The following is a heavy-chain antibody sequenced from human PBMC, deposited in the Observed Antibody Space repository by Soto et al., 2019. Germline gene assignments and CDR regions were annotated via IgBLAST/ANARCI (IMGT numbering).Heavy chain of an antibody. Sequence: PSETLSLTCTVSGGSISSAAYYWSWIRQHPGKGLEWIGHISHSGSTYYNPSLKSRVIISVDTSKNQFSLSLTSVTAADTAVYYCVREYPYASSFFDCWGKGALVTGFS. CDR2: ISHSGST. V-gene: IGHV4-31*03. CDR3: VREYPYASSFFDC. CDR1: GGSISSAAYY. J-gene: IGHJ4*02. D-gene: IGHD2-2*01.